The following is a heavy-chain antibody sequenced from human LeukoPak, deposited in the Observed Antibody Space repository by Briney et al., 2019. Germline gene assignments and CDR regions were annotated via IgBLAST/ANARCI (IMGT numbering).Heavy chain of an antibody. CDR3: ARYGSGSYYFFDY. V-gene: IGHV4-34*01. J-gene: IGHJ4*02. CDR2: INHSGST. D-gene: IGHD3-10*01. Sequence: PSETLSLTCAVYGGSFSGYYWSWIRQPPGKGLEWIGEINHSGSTNYNPSLKSRATISVDTSKNQFSLKLSSVTAADTAVYYCARYGSGSYYFFDYWGQGTLVTVSS. CDR1: GGSFSGYY.